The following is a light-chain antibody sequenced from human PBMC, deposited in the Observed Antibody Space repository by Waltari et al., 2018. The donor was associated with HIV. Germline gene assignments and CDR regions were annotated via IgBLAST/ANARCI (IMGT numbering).Light chain of an antibody. V-gene: IGLV2-14*01. CDR2: DVN. J-gene: IGLJ3*02. Sequence: QSALTQPASVSGSPGQSITISCTGITSDVGGYNYVSWYQQYPGKAPKLMIYDVNKWPSGVSNRFSGSKSGNTASLTISGLQAEDEAEYFCSSYTSSILVFGGGTKLTVL. CDR3: SSYTSSILV. CDR1: TSDVGGYNY.